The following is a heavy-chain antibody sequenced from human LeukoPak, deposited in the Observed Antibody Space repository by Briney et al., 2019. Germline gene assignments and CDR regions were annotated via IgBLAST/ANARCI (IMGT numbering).Heavy chain of an antibody. J-gene: IGHJ4*02. D-gene: IGHD3-22*01. Sequence: GASVKVSCKASGGTFSSYAIIWVRQAPGQGLEWMGRIIPILGIANYAQKFQGRVTITADKSTSTAYMELSSLRSEDTAVYYCATSKGYYYDSSGYYPFDYWGQGTLVTVSS. CDR2: IIPILGIA. V-gene: IGHV1-69*04. CDR3: ATSKGYYYDSSGYYPFDY. CDR1: GGTFSSYA.